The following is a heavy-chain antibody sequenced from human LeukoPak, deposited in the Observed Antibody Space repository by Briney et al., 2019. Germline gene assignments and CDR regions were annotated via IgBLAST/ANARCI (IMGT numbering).Heavy chain of an antibody. D-gene: IGHD4-17*01. Sequence: PGGSLRLSCAASGFTFSSYWMSWVRQAPGKGLEWVSAISGSGGSTYYADSVKGRFTISRDNSKNTLYLQMNSLRAEDTAVYYCAKDQRYGDYGMDVWGQGTTVTVSS. CDR2: ISGSGGST. J-gene: IGHJ6*02. V-gene: IGHV3-23*01. CDR3: AKDQRYGDYGMDV. CDR1: GFTFSSYW.